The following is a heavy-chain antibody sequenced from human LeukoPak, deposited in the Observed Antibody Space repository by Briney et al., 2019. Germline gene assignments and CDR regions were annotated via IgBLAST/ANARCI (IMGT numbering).Heavy chain of an antibody. CDR1: GGSISSSSYY. D-gene: IGHD6-13*01. J-gene: IGHJ4*02. V-gene: IGHV4-39*07. Sequence: SGTLSLTCIVSGGSISSSSYYWGWIRQPPGKGLEWIGSIYYSGSTHYNPSLKSRVTISVDMSKNQFSLKLSSVTAANTAVYYCASSRVPPGRIAAAGRVVGYWGQGTLVTVSS. CDR2: IYYSGST. CDR3: ASSRVPPGRIAAAGRVVGY.